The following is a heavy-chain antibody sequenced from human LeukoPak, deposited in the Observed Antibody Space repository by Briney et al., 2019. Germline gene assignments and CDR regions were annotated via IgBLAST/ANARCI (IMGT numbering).Heavy chain of an antibody. D-gene: IGHD3-16*01. CDR1: GFTFSSYA. J-gene: IGHJ4*02. V-gene: IGHV3-30-3*01. CDR2: ISYDGSNK. CDR3: ARWGPDKRFDY. Sequence: GGSLRLSCAASGFTFSSYAMHWVRQAPGKGLEWVAVISYDGSNKYYADSVKGRFTISRDNSKNTLYLQMNSLRAEDTAVYYCARWGPDKRFDYWGQGALVTVSS.